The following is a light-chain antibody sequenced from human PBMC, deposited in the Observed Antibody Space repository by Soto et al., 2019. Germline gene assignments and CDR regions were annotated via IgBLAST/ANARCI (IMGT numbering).Light chain of an antibody. Sequence: QSALTQPASVSGSPGQSITISCTGTSSDVGSSNLVSWYQHHPGKAPKLIIYEAIKRPSGVSDRFSGSKSGNTASLTISGLQGDDESDYYCCSYASGGNYLLGYGTKVTVL. CDR1: SSDVGSSNL. J-gene: IGLJ1*01. CDR2: EAI. V-gene: IGLV2-23*01. CDR3: CSYASGGNYL.